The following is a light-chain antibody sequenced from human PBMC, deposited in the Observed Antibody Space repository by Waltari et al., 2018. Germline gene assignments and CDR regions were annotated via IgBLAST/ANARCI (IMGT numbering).Light chain of an antibody. J-gene: IGLJ3*02. Sequence: QSVLTQTPSVSGAPGQSVTISCTGSSSNIGAGYDVHWYQQLPGTAPKLLIYGNHNRPSGVPGLFSVSRSDTSASLAITGLQTEDEADYYCQSYDNSLSGSRVFGGGTRVTVL. CDR2: GNH. CDR1: SSNIGAGYD. V-gene: IGLV1-40*01. CDR3: QSYDNSLSGSRV.